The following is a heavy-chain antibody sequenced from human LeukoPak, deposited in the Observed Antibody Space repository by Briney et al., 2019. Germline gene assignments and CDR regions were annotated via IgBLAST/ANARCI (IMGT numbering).Heavy chain of an antibody. CDR2: IKQDGSEK. D-gene: IGHD5-18*01. CDR3: ARDPVDTVFDY. J-gene: IGHJ4*02. Sequence: GGSLRLSCAASGFTFSSYWMTWVRQAPGRGLEWVANIKQDGSEKYYVDSVKGRFTISRDNAKNSLYLQMNSLRAEDTAVYYCARDPVDTVFDYWGQGTLVTVSS. V-gene: IGHV3-7*01. CDR1: GFTFSSYW.